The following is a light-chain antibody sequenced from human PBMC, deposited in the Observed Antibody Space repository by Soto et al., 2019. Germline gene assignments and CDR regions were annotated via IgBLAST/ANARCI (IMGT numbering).Light chain of an antibody. CDR1: SNNIGAGYD. J-gene: IGLJ2*01. Sequence: QSVLTQPPSVSGAPGQRVTISCTGSSNNIGAGYDVHWYQQLPGTAPKLLIYGNSNRPSGVPDRFSGSKSGTSASLVITGLQAEDEADYYCQSYDSSLSGSNVVFGGGTQLTVL. V-gene: IGLV1-40*01. CDR3: QSYDSSLSGSNVV. CDR2: GNS.